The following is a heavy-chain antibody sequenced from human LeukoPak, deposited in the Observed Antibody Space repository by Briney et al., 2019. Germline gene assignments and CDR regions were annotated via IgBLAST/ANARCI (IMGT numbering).Heavy chain of an antibody. D-gene: IGHD3-22*01. Sequence: PGGSLRLSCVASGFTFSSYSMNWVRQAPGKGLEWVSSISSSSSYIYYADSVKGRFTISRDNAKNSLYLQMNSLRAEDTAVYYCARVVSSSGYYSDYWGQGTLVTVSS. V-gene: IGHV3-21*01. CDR1: GFTFSSYS. CDR2: ISSSSSYI. CDR3: ARVVSSSGYYSDY. J-gene: IGHJ4*02.